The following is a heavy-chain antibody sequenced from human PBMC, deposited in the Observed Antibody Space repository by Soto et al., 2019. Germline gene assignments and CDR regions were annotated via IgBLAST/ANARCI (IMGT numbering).Heavy chain of an antibody. Sequence: PSETLSLTCTVSGGSLRNFFWSWIRQHPGKGLEWIGYIYYSGSTYYNPSLKSRVTISVDTSKNQFSLKLSSVTAADTAVYYCARNFEQQLVGWGQGTLVTVSS. V-gene: IGHV4-59*06. CDR2: IYYSGST. J-gene: IGHJ4*02. CDR3: ARNFEQQLVG. CDR1: GGSLRNFF. D-gene: IGHD6-13*01.